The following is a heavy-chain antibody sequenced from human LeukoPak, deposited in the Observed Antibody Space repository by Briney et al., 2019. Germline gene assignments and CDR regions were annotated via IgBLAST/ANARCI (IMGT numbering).Heavy chain of an antibody. V-gene: IGHV4-59*01. CDR1: GGSISSYY. D-gene: IGHD2-15*01. CDR3: ARDHCSGGSCLGGAFDI. Sequence: SETLSLTCTVSGGSISSYYWSWIRQPPGKGLEWIGYIYYSGSTNYNPSLKSRVTISVDTSKNQFSLKLSSVTAADTAVYYCARDHCSGGSCLGGAFDIWSQGTMVTVSS. CDR2: IYYSGST. J-gene: IGHJ3*02.